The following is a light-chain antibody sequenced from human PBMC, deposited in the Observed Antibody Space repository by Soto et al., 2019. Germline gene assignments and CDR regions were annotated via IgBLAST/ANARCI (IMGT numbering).Light chain of an antibody. J-gene: IGKJ1*01. V-gene: IGKV1-5*01. CDR3: QQYNTYSST. CDR1: QSIGRW. CDR2: DAS. Sequence: DLQMTQSPSTLSASVGDRVTITCRASQSIGRWLAWYQQKPGKAPNLLIYDASSLEGGVPSRFSGSGSGTEFTLTISSLQPDDFATYYCQQYNTYSSTFGQGTKVDIK.